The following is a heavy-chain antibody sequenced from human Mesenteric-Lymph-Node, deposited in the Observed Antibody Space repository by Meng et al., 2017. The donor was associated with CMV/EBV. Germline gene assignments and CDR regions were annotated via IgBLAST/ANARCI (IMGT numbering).Heavy chain of an antibody. CDR3: ARGGVVPAVPIWNH. CDR1: GYSVTDHF. CDR2: INTNNGGT. D-gene: IGHD2-21*02. J-gene: IGHJ4*02. Sequence: KASGYSVTDHFIHWVRQAPGQGLEWMGWINTNNGGTNSAQKFHGRVTMTRDTSISTAYMELSSLIYDDTAVYYCARGGVVPAVPIWNHWGQGTLVTVSS. V-gene: IGHV1-2*02.